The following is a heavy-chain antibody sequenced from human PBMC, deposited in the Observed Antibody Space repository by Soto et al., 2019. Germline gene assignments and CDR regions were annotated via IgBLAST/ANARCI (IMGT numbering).Heavy chain of an antibody. Sequence: GGSLRLPCAASGFTFSSYAMSWVRQAPGKGLEWVSAISGSGGSTYYADSVKGRFTISRDNSKNTLYLQMNSLRAEDTAVYYCAKVRHTIFGVVPINWFDPWGQGTLVTDSS. V-gene: IGHV3-23*01. CDR3: AKVRHTIFGVVPINWFDP. D-gene: IGHD3-3*01. CDR2: ISGSGGST. J-gene: IGHJ5*02. CDR1: GFTFSSYA.